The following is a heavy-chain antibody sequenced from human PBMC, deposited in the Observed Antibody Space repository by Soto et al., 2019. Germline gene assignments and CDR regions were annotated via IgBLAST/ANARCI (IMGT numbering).Heavy chain of an antibody. Sequence: ASVKVSCKASGYTFTGYYMHWVRQAPGQGLEWMGWINPNSGGTNYAQKFQGWVTMTRDTSISTAYMELSRLRSDDTAVYYCARALDYGSGSPALDYWGQGTLVTVSS. CDR3: ARALDYGSGSPALDY. D-gene: IGHD3-10*01. J-gene: IGHJ4*02. CDR2: INPNSGGT. CDR1: GYTFTGYY. V-gene: IGHV1-2*04.